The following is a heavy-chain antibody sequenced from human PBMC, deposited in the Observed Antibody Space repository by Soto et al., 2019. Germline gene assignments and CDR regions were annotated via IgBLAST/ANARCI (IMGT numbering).Heavy chain of an antibody. CDR1: GYTFTGYY. CDR2: INPNSGGT. V-gene: IGHV1-2*04. Sequence: ASVKVSCKASGYTFTGYYMHWVRQAPGQGLEWMGWINPNSGGTNYAPKFQGWVTINPDTSKNQFSLQLNSVTPEDTAVYYCARTITVTTLDYWGQGTLVTVSS. D-gene: IGHD1-20*01. J-gene: IGHJ4*02. CDR3: ARTITVTTLDY.